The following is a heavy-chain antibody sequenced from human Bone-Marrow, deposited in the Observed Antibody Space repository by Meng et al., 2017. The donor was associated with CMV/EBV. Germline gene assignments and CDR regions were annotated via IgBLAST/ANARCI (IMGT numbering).Heavy chain of an antibody. CDR3: ARELYASGVGGFFDY. D-gene: IGHD3-10*01. V-gene: IGHV1-46*01. CDR1: GYTFTSYG. J-gene: IGHJ4*02. Sequence: ASVKVSCKASGYTFTSYGISWVRQAPGQGLEWMGIIQSSGGGTSYAQKFQGRVTMTRDTSTSTVYMELSSLRSEDTAVYFCARELYASGVGGFFDYWGQGTLVTVSS. CDR2: IQSSGGGT.